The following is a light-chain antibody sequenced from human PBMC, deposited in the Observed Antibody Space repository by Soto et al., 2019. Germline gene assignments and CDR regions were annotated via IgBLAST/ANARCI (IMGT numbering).Light chain of an antibody. V-gene: IGKV3-15*01. Sequence: EIVMTHSPATLSVSPGERATLFCRASQSISSNLAWYQQKPCQAPMLLIYGASTRATGNPASCSGSGSGTEFTLTISSLKSEDFAVYYCQHYKNWPQTFGQGTKVEIK. CDR2: GAS. CDR1: QSISSN. CDR3: QHYKNWPQT. J-gene: IGKJ1*01.